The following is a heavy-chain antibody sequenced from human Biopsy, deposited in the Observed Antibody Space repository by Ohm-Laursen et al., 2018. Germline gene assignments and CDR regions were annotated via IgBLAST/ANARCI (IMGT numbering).Heavy chain of an antibody. CDR3: AKDLRNNNWGVEN. Sequence: SLRLSCSASGFPFTGFSMDWVRQAPGKGLEWVAPITSGSSYIYYADSVKGRFTISRDNPKNSLYLQMNSLRAEDTAVFYCAKDLRNNNWGVENWGQGTLVTVSS. CDR1: GFPFTGFS. J-gene: IGHJ4*02. CDR2: ITSGSSYI. V-gene: IGHV3-21*01. D-gene: IGHD7-27*01.